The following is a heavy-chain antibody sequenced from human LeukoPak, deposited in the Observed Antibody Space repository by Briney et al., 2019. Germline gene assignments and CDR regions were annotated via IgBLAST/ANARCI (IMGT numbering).Heavy chain of an antibody. Sequence: ETLSLTCTVSGGSISGYYWSWFRQAPGKGLEWVSGISGSGGGTYYADSVKGRFTISRDNSKNTLFLQMNSLRAEDTAVYYCASHSSGYYTYFDYWGQGTLVTVSS. CDR3: ASHSSGYYTYFDY. J-gene: IGHJ4*02. CDR1: GGSISGYY. V-gene: IGHV3-23*01. CDR2: ISGSGGGT. D-gene: IGHD3-22*01.